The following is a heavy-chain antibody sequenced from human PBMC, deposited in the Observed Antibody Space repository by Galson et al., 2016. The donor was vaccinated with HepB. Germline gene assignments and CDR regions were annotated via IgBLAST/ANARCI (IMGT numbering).Heavy chain of an antibody. CDR1: GFTFSSYW. J-gene: IGHJ4*02. Sequence: SLRLSCAVSGFTFSSYWMYWVRQAPGKGLVWVSRINNDGSSTDYADSVTGRLTISRDNAKNTLYLQMSSLRAEDTAVYYCTRGGVRGARHFDYWGQGTLVTVSS. CDR3: TRGGVRGARHFDY. D-gene: IGHD3-10*01. CDR2: INNDGSST. V-gene: IGHV3-74*01.